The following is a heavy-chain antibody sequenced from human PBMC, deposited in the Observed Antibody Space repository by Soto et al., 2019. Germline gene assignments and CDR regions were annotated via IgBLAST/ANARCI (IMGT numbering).Heavy chain of an antibody. Sequence: GGSLRLSCAASGFTFSSYWMSWVRQAPGKGLEWVANIKQDGSEKYYVDSVKGRFTISRDNAKNSLYLQMNGLRAEDTAVYYCARVRNDFWSGYYLDYYYYYMDVWGKGTTVTVSS. CDR1: GFTFSSYW. V-gene: IGHV3-7*01. J-gene: IGHJ6*03. D-gene: IGHD3-3*01. CDR3: ARVRNDFWSGYYLDYYYYYMDV. CDR2: IKQDGSEK.